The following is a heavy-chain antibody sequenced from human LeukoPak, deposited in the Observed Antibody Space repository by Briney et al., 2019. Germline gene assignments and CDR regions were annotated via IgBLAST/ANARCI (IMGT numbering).Heavy chain of an antibody. CDR3: AKAGWIQLWLLDY. V-gene: IGHV3-9*01. CDR1: GFTFSSYA. D-gene: IGHD5-18*01. J-gene: IGHJ4*02. Sequence: GGSLRLSCAASGFTFSSYAMSWVRQAPGKGLEWVSGISWNSGSIGYADSVKGRFTISRDNAKNSLCLQMNSLRAEDTALYYCAKAGWIQLWLLDYWGQGTLVTVSS. CDR2: ISWNSGSI.